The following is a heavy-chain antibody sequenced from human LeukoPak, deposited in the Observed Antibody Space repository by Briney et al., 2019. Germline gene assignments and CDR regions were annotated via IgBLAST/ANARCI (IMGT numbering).Heavy chain of an antibody. CDR3: ARGSSSWYGAYDY. D-gene: IGHD6-13*01. CDR2: IYSGGST. V-gene: IGHV3-53*01. CDR1: GFTFSSYA. Sequence: GGSLRLSCAASGFTFSSYAMSWVRQAPGKGLEWVSVIYSGGSTYYADSVKGRFTISRDNSKNTLYLQMNSLRAEDTAVYYCARGSSSWYGAYDYWGQGTLVTVSS. J-gene: IGHJ4*02.